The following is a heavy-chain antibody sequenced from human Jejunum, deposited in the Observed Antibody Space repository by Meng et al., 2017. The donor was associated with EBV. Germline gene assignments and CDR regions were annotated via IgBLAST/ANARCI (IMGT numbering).Heavy chain of an antibody. CDR2: INTDGSIT. D-gene: IGHD1-14*01. Sequence: EVQPVGSGGGLVQPGGSLTLSCAASGFTFSSYWMHWFRQAPGKGLVWVSRINTDGSITNCADSVKGRFTISRDNARNTLYLQMNSLRAEDTAMYYCAKDLSWNQADYWGQGILVTVSS. CDR1: GFTFSSYW. J-gene: IGHJ4*02. V-gene: IGHV3-74*01. CDR3: AKDLSWNQADY.